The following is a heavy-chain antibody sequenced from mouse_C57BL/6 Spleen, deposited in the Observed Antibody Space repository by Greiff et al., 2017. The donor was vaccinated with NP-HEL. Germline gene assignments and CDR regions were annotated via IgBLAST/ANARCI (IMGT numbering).Heavy chain of an antibody. Sequence: QVQLQQPGAELVMPGASVKLSCKASGYTFTSYWMHWVKQRPGQGLEWIGEIDPSDSYTNYKQKFKGKSTLTVDKSSSTAYMQLRSLTSEDSAVYYCARKRSTTVPHWYFDVWGTGTTVTVSS. CDR3: ARKRSTTVPHWYFDV. CDR2: IDPSDSYT. V-gene: IGHV1-69*01. CDR1: GYTFTSYW. D-gene: IGHD1-1*01. J-gene: IGHJ1*03.